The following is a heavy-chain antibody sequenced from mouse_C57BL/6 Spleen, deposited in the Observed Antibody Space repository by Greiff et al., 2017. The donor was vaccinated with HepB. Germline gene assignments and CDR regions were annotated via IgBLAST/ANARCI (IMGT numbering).Heavy chain of an antibody. Sequence: QVQLQQSGPELVKPGASVKISCKASGYAFSSSWMNWVKQRPGKGLEWIGRIYPGDGDTNYNGKFKGKATLTAYNSSSTAYMQLSSLTSEDSAVYFCARLGVYYDYGGFAYWGQGTLVTVSA. CDR2: IYPGDGDT. CDR1: GYAFSSSW. D-gene: IGHD2-4*01. V-gene: IGHV1-82*01. J-gene: IGHJ3*01. CDR3: ARLGVYYDYGGFAY.